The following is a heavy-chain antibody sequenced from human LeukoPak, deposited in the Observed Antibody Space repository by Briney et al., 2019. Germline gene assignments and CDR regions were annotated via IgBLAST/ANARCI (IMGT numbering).Heavy chain of an antibody. J-gene: IGHJ4*02. D-gene: IGHD5-12*01. CDR2: IIPIFGTA. CDR3: AKSYRGYSGYAGDY. Sequence: SVKVSCKASGGTFSSYATSWVRQAPGQGLEWMGGIIPIFGTANYAQKFQGRVTITADESTSTAYMELSSLRSEDTAVYYCAKSYRGYSGYAGDYWGQGTLVTVSS. V-gene: IGHV1-69*13. CDR1: GGTFSSYA.